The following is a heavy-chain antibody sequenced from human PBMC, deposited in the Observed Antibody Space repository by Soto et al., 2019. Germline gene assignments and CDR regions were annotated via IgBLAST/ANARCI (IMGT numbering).Heavy chain of an antibody. V-gene: IGHV4-30-4*01. D-gene: IGHD1-26*01. CDR3: ARDAAGIGGDYYYYYAMDV. Sequence: QVQLQESGPGLVKPSQTLSLTCTVSGGSISSGDYFWSWIRQPPGKVLEWIGYIYYSGSTFYNPSLESRVTMSVDTSKNQFSLKLSSVTAADTAVYYCARDAAGIGGDYYYYYAMDVWGQGTTVTVSS. CDR1: GGSISSGDYF. J-gene: IGHJ6*02. CDR2: IYYSGST.